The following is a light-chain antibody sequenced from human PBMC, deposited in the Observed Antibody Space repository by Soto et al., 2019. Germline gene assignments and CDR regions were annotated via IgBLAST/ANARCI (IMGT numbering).Light chain of an antibody. V-gene: IGLV2-8*01. CDR1: SSDVGGYNY. Sequence: QSALTQPPSASGSPGQSVTISCTGTSSDVGGYNYVSWYQQHPGKAPKLMIYEVSKRPSGVPDRFSGSKSVNTASLTVAGLQAEDEGDYFCSSYAGSNNFGVVFGGGTKLTVL. CDR3: SSYAGSNNFGVV. CDR2: EVS. J-gene: IGLJ2*01.